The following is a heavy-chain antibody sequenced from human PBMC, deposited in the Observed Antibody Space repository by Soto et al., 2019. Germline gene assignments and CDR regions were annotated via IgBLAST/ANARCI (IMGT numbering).Heavy chain of an antibody. CDR3: ARVSDGDSILGRSWFDP. J-gene: IGHJ5*02. CDR1: GGSISSGDYS. CDR2: IYHSGST. V-gene: IGHV4-30-2*01. D-gene: IGHD4-17*01. Sequence: QLQLQESGSVLVKPSQTLSLTCTVSGGSISSGDYSWSWLRQPPGKGLKWIGYIYHSGSTYFNPSRRSRVSISLDRSENPFSLRLSSATAADTAMYFCARVSDGDSILGRSWFDPWGQGMLVTVSS.